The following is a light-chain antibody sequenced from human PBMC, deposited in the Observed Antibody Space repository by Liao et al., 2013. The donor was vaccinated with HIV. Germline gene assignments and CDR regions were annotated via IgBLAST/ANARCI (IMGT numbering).Light chain of an antibody. J-gene: IGLJ3*02. CDR1: NIGSKS. CDR3: QAWDSSTVV. V-gene: IGLV3-21*01. CDR2: YD. Sequence: SYELTQPPSVSVAPGKTARITCGGNNIGSKSVHWYQQKPGQAPVLVICYDDRPSGIPERFSGSNSGNTATLTISGTQAMDEADYYCQAWDSSTVVFGGGTKLTVL.